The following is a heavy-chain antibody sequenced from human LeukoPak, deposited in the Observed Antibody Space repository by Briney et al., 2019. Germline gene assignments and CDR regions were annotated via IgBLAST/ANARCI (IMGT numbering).Heavy chain of an antibody. CDR3: ARDKIFGVAQGFDY. CDR1: GYTFTSYG. V-gene: IGHV1-18*01. CDR2: ISAYNGNT. D-gene: IGHD3-3*01. Sequence: ASVKVSCKASGYTFTSYGISWVRQAPGQGVEWMGWISAYNGNTNYAQKLQGRVTMTTDTSTSTAYMELRSLRSDDTAVYYCARDKIFGVAQGFDYWGQGTLVTVSS. J-gene: IGHJ4*02.